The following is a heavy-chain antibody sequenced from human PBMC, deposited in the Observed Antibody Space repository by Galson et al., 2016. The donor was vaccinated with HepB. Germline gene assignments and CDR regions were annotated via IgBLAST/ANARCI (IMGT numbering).Heavy chain of an antibody. CDR2: ITRSDDAT. D-gene: IGHD3-16*01. CDR3: GEHGGFDY. V-gene: IGHV3-23*01. Sequence: SLRLSCAASGFSFSNSGMSWVRQAPGRGLEWVSGITRSDDATHYADFVKGRFTISRDNSKNTLYLYMNNLTAGDTAIYYCGEHGGFDYWGQGALVTVSS. CDR1: GFSFSNSG. J-gene: IGHJ4*02.